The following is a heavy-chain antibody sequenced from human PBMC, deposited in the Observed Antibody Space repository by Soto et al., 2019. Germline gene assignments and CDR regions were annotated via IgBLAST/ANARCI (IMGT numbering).Heavy chain of an antibody. CDR1: GFTVSSNY. Sequence: PGGSLRLSCAASGFTVSSNYMSWVRQAPGKGLEWVSVIYSGGSTYYADSVKGRFTISRDNSKNTLYLQMNSLRAEDTAVYYCASGPGFWSGYYWVYWGQGTLVTVSS. D-gene: IGHD3-3*01. J-gene: IGHJ4*02. CDR2: IYSGGST. V-gene: IGHV3-66*01. CDR3: ASGPGFWSGYYWVY.